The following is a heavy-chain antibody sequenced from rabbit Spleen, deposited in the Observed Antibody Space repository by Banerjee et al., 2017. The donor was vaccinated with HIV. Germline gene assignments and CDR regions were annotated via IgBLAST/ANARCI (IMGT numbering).Heavy chain of an antibody. Sequence: QSLEESGGDLVKPGASLTLTCTASGFSFSSSDYMCWVRQAPGKGLEWISCIYAGTIGSTYYASWAKGRFTISKTSSTTVTLQLTSLTAADTATYFCARDRDDSTSTRYTDCLDLWGQGTLVTVS. CDR2: IYAGTIGST. CDR3: ARDRDDSTSTRYTDCLDL. CDR1: GFSFSSSDY. D-gene: IGHD7-1*01. V-gene: IGHV1S40*01. J-gene: IGHJ5*01.